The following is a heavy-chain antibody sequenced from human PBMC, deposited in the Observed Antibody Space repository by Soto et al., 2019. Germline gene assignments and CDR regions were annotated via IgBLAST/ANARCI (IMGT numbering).Heavy chain of an antibody. J-gene: IGHJ6*02. D-gene: IGHD2-2*01. CDR2: INSDGSST. Sequence: GGSLRLSCAASGFTFSSYWMHWVRQAPGKGLVWVSRINSDGSSTSYADSVKGRFTISRDNAKNTLYLQMNSMRAEDTAVYYCARDIVVVPAAYGMDVWGQGTTVTVSS. CDR1: GFTFSSYW. CDR3: ARDIVVVPAAYGMDV. V-gene: IGHV3-74*01.